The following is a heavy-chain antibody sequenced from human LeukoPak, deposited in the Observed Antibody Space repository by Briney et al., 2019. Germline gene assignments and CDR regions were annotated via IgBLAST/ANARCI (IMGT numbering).Heavy chain of an antibody. CDR2: INHSGST. CDR1: GGSFSGYY. D-gene: IGHD6-19*01. V-gene: IGHV4-34*01. J-gene: IGHJ1*01. Sequence: SETLSLTCAVYGGSFSGYYWSWIRQPPGKGLEWIGEINHSGSTNYNPSLKSRATISVDTSKNQFSLKLSSVTAADTAVYYCARGRVAVAAPRGYFQHWGQGTLVTVSS. CDR3: ARGRVAVAAPRGYFQH.